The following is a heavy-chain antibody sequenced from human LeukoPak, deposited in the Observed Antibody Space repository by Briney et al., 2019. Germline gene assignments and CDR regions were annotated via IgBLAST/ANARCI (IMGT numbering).Heavy chain of an antibody. CDR2: IKQDGSEK. CDR1: GFTFSSYW. CDR3: ARAPYGDYAGIDY. D-gene: IGHD4-17*01. J-gene: IGHJ4*02. Sequence: GGSLRLSCAASGFTFSSYWMSWVRQAPGKGLEWVANIKQDGSEKYYVDSVKGRFTISRDNAKNSLYLQMNSPRAEDTAVYYCARAPYGDYAGIDYWGQGTLVTVSS. V-gene: IGHV3-7*01.